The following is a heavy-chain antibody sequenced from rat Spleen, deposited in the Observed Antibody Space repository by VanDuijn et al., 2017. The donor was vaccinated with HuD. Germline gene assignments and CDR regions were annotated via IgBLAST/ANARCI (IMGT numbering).Heavy chain of an antibody. CDR2: MWSGGNT. CDR1: GFSLTRYN. J-gene: IGHJ2*01. Sequence: QVQLMESGPGLVQPSETLSLTCTVSGFSLTRYNVHWVRQPPGKGLEWMGVMWSGGNTDYHSALKSRLSISRDTSKNQVFLKMNSLQTEDTAIYFCTRGRYGGYSEDYFDYWGQGVMVTVSS. D-gene: IGHD1-11*01. CDR3: TRGRYGGYSEDYFDY. V-gene: IGHV2-45*01.